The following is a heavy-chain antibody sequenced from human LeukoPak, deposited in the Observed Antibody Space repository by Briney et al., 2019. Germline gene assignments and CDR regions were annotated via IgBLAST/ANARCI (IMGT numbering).Heavy chain of an antibody. Sequence: GGSLRLSCAASGFTFSSYAMSWVRQALGKGLEWVSVISGSGGSTYYADSVKGRFTISRDNSKNTLYLQMNSLRAEDTAVYYCAKGLGGITIFGVVQPPYYFDFWGQGTLVTVSS. CDR3: AKGLGGITIFGVVQPPYYFDF. CDR2: ISGSGGST. CDR1: GFTFSSYA. V-gene: IGHV3-23*01. J-gene: IGHJ4*02. D-gene: IGHD3-3*01.